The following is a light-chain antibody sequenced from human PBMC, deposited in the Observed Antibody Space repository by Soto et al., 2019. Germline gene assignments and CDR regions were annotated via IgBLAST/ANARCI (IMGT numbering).Light chain of an antibody. J-gene: IGKJ4*01. V-gene: IGKV3-15*01. CDR3: QQHNFWPPLP. CDR1: QSVNSN. CDR2: DAS. Sequence: EIVMTQSPATLSVSPGERATLSCRASQSVNSNLAWYRQKPGQAPRLLISDASTRATGVPARFSGSGSGTECTLTISSLQSEDAGLYYCQQHNFWPPLPFGGGTKVEIK.